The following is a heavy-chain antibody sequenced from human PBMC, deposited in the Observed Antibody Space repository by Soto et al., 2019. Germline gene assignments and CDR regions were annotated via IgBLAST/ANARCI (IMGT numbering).Heavy chain of an antibody. CDR2: IIPIFGSA. D-gene: IGHD5-12*01. Sequence: SVKVSCKASGGTFSNYAITWVRQAPGQGLEWLCRIIPIFGSANYAQKFQGRVTITADESTTTAYMELSSLRSDDTAVYYCAKDGGRDGYFGNWFDPCGQGTLVTVSS. CDR1: GGTFSNYA. J-gene: IGHJ5*02. CDR3: AKDGGRDGYFGNWFDP. V-gene: IGHV1-69*13.